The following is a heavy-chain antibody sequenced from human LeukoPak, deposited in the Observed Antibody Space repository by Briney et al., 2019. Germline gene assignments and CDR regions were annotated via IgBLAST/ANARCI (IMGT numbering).Heavy chain of an antibody. CDR3: ARTTVVTVLDY. J-gene: IGHJ4*02. CDR2: INHSGST. V-gene: IGHV4-34*01. CDR1: GGSFSGYY. Sequence: PSETLSLTCAVYGGSFSGYYWSWIRQPPGKGLEWIGEINHSGSTNYNPSLKSRVTISVDTSKNQFSLKLSSVTAADTAVYYCARTTVVTVLDYWGQGTLVTVSS. D-gene: IGHD4-23*01.